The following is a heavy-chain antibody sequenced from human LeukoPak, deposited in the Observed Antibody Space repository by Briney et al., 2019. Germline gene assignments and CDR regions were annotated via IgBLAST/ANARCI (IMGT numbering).Heavy chain of an antibody. V-gene: IGHV3-74*01. CDR1: GFTFSTYW. D-gene: IGHD3-22*01. J-gene: IGHJ4*02. Sequence: GGSLRLSCAASGFTFSTYWMHWVRQAPGKGLVWVSRINSDGSSTNYADSVKGRFTISRDNAKNTLYLQMNSLRADDTAVYYCVRDMGYYDKVWGQGTLVTVSS. CDR2: INSDGSST. CDR3: VRDMGYYDKV.